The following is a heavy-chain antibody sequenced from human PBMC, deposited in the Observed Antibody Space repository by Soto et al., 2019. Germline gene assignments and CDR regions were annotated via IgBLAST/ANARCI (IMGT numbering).Heavy chain of an antibody. D-gene: IGHD3-16*01. CDR3: ASWVYPRNY. CDR1: GFTFIASW. Sequence: EVQLVESGGGRSHLGGSLSLSCVTSGFTFIASWINWFPQAPGKGLEWVANLNQDGSEIKYVDSVKGRFTISRDNARNSVYLQINSLRTEDTAVYYCASWVYPRNYWGQGTLVTVSS. CDR2: LNQDGSEI. V-gene: IGHV3-7*01. J-gene: IGHJ4*02.